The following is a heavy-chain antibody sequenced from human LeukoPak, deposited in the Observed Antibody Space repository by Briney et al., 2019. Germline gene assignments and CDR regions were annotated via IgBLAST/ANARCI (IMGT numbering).Heavy chain of an antibody. V-gene: IGHV3-33*01. Sequence: PGGSLRLSCAASGFTFSSYGMHWVRQAPGKGLEWVAVIWYDGSNKYYADSVKGRFTISRDNSKNTLYLQMNSLRAEDTAVYYCARDPGYGDRYWYFDLWGRGTLVTVSS. CDR2: IWYDGSNK. J-gene: IGHJ2*01. CDR1: GFTFSSYG. D-gene: IGHD4-17*01. CDR3: ARDPGYGDRYWYFDL.